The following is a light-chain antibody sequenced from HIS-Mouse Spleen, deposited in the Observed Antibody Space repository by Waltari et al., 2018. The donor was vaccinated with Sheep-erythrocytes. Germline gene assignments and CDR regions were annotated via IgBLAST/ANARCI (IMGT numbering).Light chain of an antibody. CDR1: KLGDKY. Sequence: SYELTQPPSVSVSPGQTASITCSGDKLGDKYACWYQQKPGHSPGLVIYQDSKRPSGIPEPFSGSNSGNTATLTISGTQAMDEADYYCQAWDSSTVVFGGGTKLTVL. J-gene: IGLJ2*01. CDR3: QAWDSSTVV. V-gene: IGLV3-1*01. CDR2: QDS.